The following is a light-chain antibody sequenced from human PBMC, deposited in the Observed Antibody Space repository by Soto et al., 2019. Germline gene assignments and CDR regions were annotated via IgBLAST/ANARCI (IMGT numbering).Light chain of an antibody. CDR3: SSYGGSSTFGV. J-gene: IGLJ1*01. Sequence: QSVLTQPPSASGSPGQSVTISCTGTSSDVGGYNYVSWYQQHPGKAPKLMIYEVSKRPSGVPDRFSGSKSGNTASLTVSGLQADDEADYYCSSYGGSSTFGVFGTGTKVTVL. V-gene: IGLV2-8*01. CDR1: SSDVGGYNY. CDR2: EVS.